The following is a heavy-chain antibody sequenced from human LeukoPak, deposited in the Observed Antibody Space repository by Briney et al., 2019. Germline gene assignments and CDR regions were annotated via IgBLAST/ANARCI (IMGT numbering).Heavy chain of an antibody. CDR1: GGTFNNYA. D-gene: IGHD5-18*01. CDR2: IVPILGIA. J-gene: IGHJ3*01. CDR3: ARDQGDNSYGYYAIWYAFDV. V-gene: IGHV1-69*04. Sequence: ASVKVSCKASGGTFNNYAISWVRQAPGQGLEWMGRIVPILGIANYAQEFQDRLIITADKATSSAYMELSSLRSEDTAVYYCARDQGDNSYGYYAIWYAFDVWGQGTMVTVSS.